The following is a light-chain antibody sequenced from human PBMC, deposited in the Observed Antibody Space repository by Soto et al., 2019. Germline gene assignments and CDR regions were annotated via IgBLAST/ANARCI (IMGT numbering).Light chain of an antibody. Sequence: EIVLTQSPGTLSLSPGERATLSCRASQSVSSSYLAWYQQKPGQAPRHLIYGAPSGATGIPDRFSGSESGTEVTLTINELEAQGGTIYSCPHWGRCHPTFGQGTKVEIK. CDR1: QSVSSSY. CDR3: PHWGRCHPT. J-gene: IGKJ1*01. CDR2: GAP. V-gene: IGKV3-20*01.